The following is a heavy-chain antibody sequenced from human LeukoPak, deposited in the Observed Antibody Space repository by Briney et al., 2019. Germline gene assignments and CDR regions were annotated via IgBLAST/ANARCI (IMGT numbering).Heavy chain of an antibody. J-gene: IGHJ4*02. CDR1: GFTFSSYC. CDR3: ARDRKSTWSFDY. V-gene: IGHV3-30*03. D-gene: IGHD6-13*01. CDR2: ISHDGNNK. Sequence: PGRSLRLSCAASGFTFSSYCMHWVRQAPGKGLEWVAVISHDGNNKHYADSVKGRFTISRDNSKNTLYLQMNSLRPEDTAVYSCARDRKSTWSFDYWGQGILVTVSS.